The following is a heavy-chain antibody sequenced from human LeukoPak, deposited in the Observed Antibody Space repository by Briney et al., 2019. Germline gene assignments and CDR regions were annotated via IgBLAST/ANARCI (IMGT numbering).Heavy chain of an antibody. D-gene: IGHD3-10*01. CDR3: ARRARGSGSYCDN. J-gene: IGHJ4*02. V-gene: IGHV1-18*01. CDR1: GYTFTSYG. Sequence: GASVKVSCKASGYTFTSYGISWVRQAPGQGLEWMGWISVYNGNTNYGQKFQGRVTMTTDTSTSTAYMELRSLRSDDTAVYYCARRARGSGSYCDNWGQGTLVTVSS. CDR2: ISVYNGNT.